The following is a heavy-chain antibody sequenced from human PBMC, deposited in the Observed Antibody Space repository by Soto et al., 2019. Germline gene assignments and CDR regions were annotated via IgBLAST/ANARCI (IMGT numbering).Heavy chain of an antibody. D-gene: IGHD3-16*01. CDR3: ARRGGEKRWHHYYFDY. CDR1: GGSISSSNW. J-gene: IGHJ4*02. CDR2: IYHSGST. V-gene: IGHV4-4*02. Sequence: SETLSLTCAVSGGSISSSNWWSWVRQPPGKGLEWIGEIYHSGSTNYNPSLKSRVTISVDKSKNQFSLKLSSVTAADTAVYYCARRGGEKRWHHYYFDYWGQGTLVTVSS.